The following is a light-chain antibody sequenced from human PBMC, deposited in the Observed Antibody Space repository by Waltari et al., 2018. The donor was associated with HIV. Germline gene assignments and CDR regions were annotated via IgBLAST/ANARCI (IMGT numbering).Light chain of an antibody. CDR1: SGDVGGYNF. J-gene: IGLJ2*01. CDR3: SSYTSSGPRYVL. V-gene: IGLV2-14*03. Sequence: LTQPASVSGSPGQSITISCSGTSGDVGGYNFVSWYQKHPGKAPKLIIYNVSSRPSGVSIRFSGSRSANTASLTISGLQVEDEADYFCSSYTSSGPRYVLFGGGTRLTVL. CDR2: NVS.